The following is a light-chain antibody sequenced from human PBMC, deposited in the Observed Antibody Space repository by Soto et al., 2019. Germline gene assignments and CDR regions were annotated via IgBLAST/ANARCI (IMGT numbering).Light chain of an antibody. CDR3: SSFTSSSITWV. Sequence: QSVLTQPASVSGSPGQSITISCTGTNSDVGGYNYVSWYQQHPGKAPKLMIYEVSNRPSGVSNRFSGSKSGNTASLTISGLQAEDEADYYCSSFTSSSITWVFGGGTKLTVL. J-gene: IGLJ3*02. V-gene: IGLV2-14*01. CDR1: NSDVGGYNY. CDR2: EVS.